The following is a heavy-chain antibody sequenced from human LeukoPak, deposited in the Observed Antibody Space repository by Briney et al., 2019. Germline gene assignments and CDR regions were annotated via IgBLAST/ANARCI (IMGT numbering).Heavy chain of an antibody. CDR2: IYHSGSS. V-gene: IGHV4-38-2*01. CDR3: ARQKDDIVVVPAAVDY. D-gene: IGHD2-2*01. J-gene: IGHJ4*02. CDR1: GYSISSGYY. Sequence: PSETLSLTCAVSGYSISSGYYWGWIRQPPGKGLEWIGSIYHSGSSYYNPSLKSRVTISVDTSKNQFSLKLSSVTDADTAVYYCARQKDDIVVVPAAVDYWGQGTLVTVSS.